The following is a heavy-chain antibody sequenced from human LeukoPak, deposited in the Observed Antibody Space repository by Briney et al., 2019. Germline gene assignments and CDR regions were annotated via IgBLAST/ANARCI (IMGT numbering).Heavy chain of an antibody. CDR1: GFTFSSYE. Sequence: GGSLRLSCAASGFTFSSYEMNWVRQAPGKGLEWVSYISSSGSTIYYADSVKGRYTISRDNAKNSLYLQMNSLRAEDTAVYYCLCSRNAFDIWGQGTMVTVSS. V-gene: IGHV3-48*03. J-gene: IGHJ3*02. D-gene: IGHD3-10*02. CDR2: ISSSGSTI. CDR3: LCSRNAFDI.